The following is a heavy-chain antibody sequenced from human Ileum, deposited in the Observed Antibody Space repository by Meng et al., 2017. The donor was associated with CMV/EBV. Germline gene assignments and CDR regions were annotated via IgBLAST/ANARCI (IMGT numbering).Heavy chain of an antibody. CDR2: MYSGNRST. CDR1: GFTFSTYA. D-gene: IGHD2-8*01. Sequence: GGSLRLSCAASGFTFSTYAMSWVRQAPGKGLEWISVMYSGNRSTYHADSVKGRFTISRDDSKNTLYLHMISLRAEDTAVYYCTGLPGGVYCFDYWGKGALVTVSS. J-gene: IGHJ4*02. CDR3: TGLPGGVYCFDY. V-gene: IGHV3-23*03.